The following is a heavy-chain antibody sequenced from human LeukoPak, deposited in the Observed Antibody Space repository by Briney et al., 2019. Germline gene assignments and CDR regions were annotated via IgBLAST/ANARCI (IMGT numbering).Heavy chain of an antibody. CDR1: GFTFSSYG. Sequence: QAGGSLRLSCAASGFTFSSYGMHWVRQAPGKGLEWVAVISYDGSNKYYADSVKGRFTISRDNSKNTLYLQMNSLRAEDTAVYYCAKAGFSSSWSKPDNWFDPWGQGTLVTVSS. D-gene: IGHD6-13*01. CDR2: ISYDGSNK. CDR3: AKAGFSSSWSKPDNWFDP. J-gene: IGHJ5*02. V-gene: IGHV3-30*18.